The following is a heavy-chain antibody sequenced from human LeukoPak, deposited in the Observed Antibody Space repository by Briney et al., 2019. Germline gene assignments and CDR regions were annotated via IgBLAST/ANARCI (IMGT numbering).Heavy chain of an antibody. J-gene: IGHJ3*02. CDR3: ATLRGYSYGHDAFDI. Sequence: SETLSLTCTVSGGSISSYYWSWIRQPAGKGLEWIGRIYTSGSTNYNPSLESRVTMSVDTSKNQFSLKLSSVTAADTALYYCATLRGYSYGHDAFDIWAKGQWSPSLQ. CDR2: IYTSGST. D-gene: IGHD5-18*01. CDR1: GGSISSYY. V-gene: IGHV4-4*07.